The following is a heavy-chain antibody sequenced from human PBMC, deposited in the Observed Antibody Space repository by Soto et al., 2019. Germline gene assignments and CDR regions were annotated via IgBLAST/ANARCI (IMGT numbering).Heavy chain of an antibody. J-gene: IGHJ4*02. CDR1: GFTFSSYS. V-gene: IGHV3-23*01. D-gene: IGHD5-18*01. Sequence: PGGSLRLSCAASGFTFSSYSMSWVRQAPGKGLEWVSAITGSGGSTYYADSVKGRFTISRDNSKNTLYPQMNSLRAEDTAVYYCAKEGDLIGYNYGSCFDYWGQGTLVTVSS. CDR3: AKEGDLIGYNYGSCFDY. CDR2: ITGSGGST.